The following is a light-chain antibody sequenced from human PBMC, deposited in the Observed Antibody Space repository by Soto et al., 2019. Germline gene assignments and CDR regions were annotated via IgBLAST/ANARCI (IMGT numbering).Light chain of an antibody. CDR1: QDISNY. CDR3: QKYNDAPRT. CDR2: EAS. Sequence: QMTQSPSSLSASVGDRVTITCRARQDISNYLAWYQQKPGGAPKLLIYEASTLQSGVPSRFSGSGSRADFTLTVNSLQPEDVAIYYCQKYNDAPRTFGQGTRVEMK. J-gene: IGKJ1*01. V-gene: IGKV1-27*01.